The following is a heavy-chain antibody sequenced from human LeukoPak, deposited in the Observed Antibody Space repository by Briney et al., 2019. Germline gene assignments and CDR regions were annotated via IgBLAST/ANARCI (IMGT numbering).Heavy chain of an antibody. CDR1: GFTFSDYA. D-gene: IGHD3-10*01. CDR2: IRSSGDTT. CDR3: AKSWFGELLSGNDY. Sequence: GVSLRLSCAASGFTFSDYAMHWVRQAPGKGLEWVSVIRSSGDTTYYADFVKGRFTISRDNSKNTLYLQMNSLRAEDTAVYYCAKSWFGELLSGNDYWGQGTLITVSS. J-gene: IGHJ4*02. V-gene: IGHV3-23*01.